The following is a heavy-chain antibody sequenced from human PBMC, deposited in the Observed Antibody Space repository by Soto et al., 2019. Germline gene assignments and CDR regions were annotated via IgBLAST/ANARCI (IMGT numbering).Heavy chain of an antibody. CDR2: IKQDGSDK. CDR1: GFTFSSFW. Sequence: GGSLRLSCAASGFTFSSFWMSWARRAPGKGLEWVANIKQDGSDKNYVGSVKGRFTISRDNAKNSLYLQMNSLRVEDTAVYYCARDVSGKLGHDSWGQGTLVTVSS. D-gene: IGHD3-10*01. CDR3: ARDVSGKLGHDS. V-gene: IGHV3-7*01. J-gene: IGHJ4*02.